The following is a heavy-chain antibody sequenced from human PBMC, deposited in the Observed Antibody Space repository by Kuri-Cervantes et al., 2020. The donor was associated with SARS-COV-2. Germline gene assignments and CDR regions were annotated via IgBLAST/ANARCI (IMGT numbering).Heavy chain of an antibody. J-gene: IGHJ6*04. CDR1: GFTFSSYD. CDR2: IGTAGDT. V-gene: IGHV3-13*03. D-gene: IGHD2-15*01. CDR3: AKDCDV. Sequence: GESLKISCAACGFTFSSYDMHWVRQATGKGLEWVSAIGTAGDTYYPGSVKGQFTISRENAKNSLYLQMNSLRAEDTAVYYCAKDCDVWGKGTTVTVSS.